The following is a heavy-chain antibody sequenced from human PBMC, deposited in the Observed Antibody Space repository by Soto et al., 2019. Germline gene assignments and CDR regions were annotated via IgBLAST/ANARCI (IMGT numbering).Heavy chain of an antibody. CDR1: GFTFSTYA. J-gene: IGHJ1*01. D-gene: IGHD6-13*01. CDR3: AKDQAGAGTISRYFQD. Sequence: EVQLLESGGGLVQPEGSLRLSCAASGFTFSTYAMSWVRQAPGQGLEWVSGISGGGGTTYYADSVKGRFTISRDNSKNTVYLQVNSLRAEDTAVYYCAKDQAGAGTISRYFQDWGQGTLVTVAS. CDR2: ISGGGGTT. V-gene: IGHV3-23*01.